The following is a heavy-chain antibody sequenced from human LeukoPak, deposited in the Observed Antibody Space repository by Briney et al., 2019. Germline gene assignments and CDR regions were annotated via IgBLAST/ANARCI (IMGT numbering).Heavy chain of an antibody. Sequence: ASVKVSCKVSGYTLTQLSMHWVRQAPGKGLEWMGGFDPEDGETNYAQKFQGRVTMTEDTSTDAAYMELSSLRSEDTAVYYCATGPGGVTRLNTDYWGQGTLVTVSS. CDR1: GYTLTQLS. CDR3: ATGPGGVTRLNTDY. D-gene: IGHD3-16*01. J-gene: IGHJ4*02. CDR2: FDPEDGET. V-gene: IGHV1-24*01.